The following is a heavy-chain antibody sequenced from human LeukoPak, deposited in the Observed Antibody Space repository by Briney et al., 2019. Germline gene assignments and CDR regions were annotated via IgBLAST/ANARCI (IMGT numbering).Heavy chain of an antibody. Sequence: GGSLRLSCAASGFTFSSHSMNWVRQAPGKGLEWVSSISSSSNYIYYADSVKGRFTISRDNSRNTLSLQMNSLRADDTAVYYCARGPPMYSYGSSAYHYDYFEYWGQGTLVTVSS. CDR3: ARGPPMYSYGSSAYHYDYFEY. V-gene: IGHV3-21*01. CDR2: ISSSSNYI. CDR1: GFTFSSHS. D-gene: IGHD3-22*01. J-gene: IGHJ4*02.